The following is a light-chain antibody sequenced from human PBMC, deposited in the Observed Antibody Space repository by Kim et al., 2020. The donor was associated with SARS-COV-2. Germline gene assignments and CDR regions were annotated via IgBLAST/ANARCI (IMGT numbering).Light chain of an antibody. CDR3: AVWDDSLNGPS. Sequence: GQRVTISCSGSSANIGSDTVNWYQQLPGAAPQLLIYAVDQRPSGVPDRFSGSNSGTSASLAISGLRSEDEAVYYCAVWDDSLNGPSFGGGTQLTVL. CDR2: AVD. V-gene: IGLV1-44*01. CDR1: SANIGSDT. J-gene: IGLJ2*01.